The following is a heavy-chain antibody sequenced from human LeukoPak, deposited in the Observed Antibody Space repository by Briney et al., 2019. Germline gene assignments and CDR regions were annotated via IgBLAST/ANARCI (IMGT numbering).Heavy chain of an antibody. J-gene: IGHJ5*02. CDR3: ARDTQWLVHSIFDP. CDR2: ISSSSSYI. CDR1: GFTFSSYS. D-gene: IGHD6-19*01. Sequence: GGSLRLSCAASGFTFSSYSMNWVRQAPGKGLEWVSSISSSSSYIYYADSVKGRFTISRDNAKNSLYLQMNSLRAEDTAVYYCARDTQWLVHSIFDPWGQGTLVTVSS. V-gene: IGHV3-21*01.